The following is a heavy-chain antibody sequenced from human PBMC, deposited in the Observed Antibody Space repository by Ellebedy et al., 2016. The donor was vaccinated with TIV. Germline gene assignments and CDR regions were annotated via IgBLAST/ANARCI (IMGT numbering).Heavy chain of an antibody. V-gene: IGHV1-69*10. CDR3: AKARGSSVIDYNYFGMDV. Sequence: SVKVSXXAFGGTFSSYAISWVRQAPGQGLEWMGGIIPIFNIPNYAQKFQGRLTITADKSTSSAYMELSSLTSEDTAVYYCAKARGSSVIDYNYFGMDVWGQGTTVTVSS. CDR2: IIPIFNIP. J-gene: IGHJ6*02. D-gene: IGHD2-21*01. CDR1: GGTFSSYA.